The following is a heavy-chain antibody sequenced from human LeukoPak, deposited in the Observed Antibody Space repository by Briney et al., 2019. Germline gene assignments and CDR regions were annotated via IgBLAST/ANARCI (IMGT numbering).Heavy chain of an antibody. J-gene: IGHJ6*02. CDR1: GYTFTGYY. D-gene: IGHD3-9*01. V-gene: IGHV1-2*02. CDR2: INPNSGGT. CDR3: ARYVLLGGPYYYGMDV. Sequence: ASVKVSCKASGYTFTGYYMRWVRQAPGQGLEWMGWINPNSGGTNYAQKFQGRVTMTRDTSISTAYMELSRLRSDDTAVYYCARYVLLGGPYYYGMDVWGQGTTVTVSS.